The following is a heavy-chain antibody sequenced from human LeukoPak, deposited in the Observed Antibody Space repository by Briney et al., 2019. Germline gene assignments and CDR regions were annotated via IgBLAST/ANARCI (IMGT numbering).Heavy chain of an antibody. CDR1: GSAFSSCA. D-gene: IGHD3-3*01. Sequence: GGSLRLSCAASGSAFSSCAMSWVRQAPGKGLEWVSAISGSGGSTYYADSVKGRFTISRDNSKNTLYLQMNSLRAEDTAVYYCAKDYDFWSGRLHYFDYWGQGTLVTVSS. CDR2: ISGSGGST. V-gene: IGHV3-23*01. CDR3: AKDYDFWSGRLHYFDY. J-gene: IGHJ4*02.